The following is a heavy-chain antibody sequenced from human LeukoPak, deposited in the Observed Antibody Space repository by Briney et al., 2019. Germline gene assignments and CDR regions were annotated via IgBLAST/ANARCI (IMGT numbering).Heavy chain of an antibody. D-gene: IGHD2-8*01. Sequence: ASVKVSCKASGYTFTGYYMHWVRQAPGQGLEWMGRINPNSGGTNYAQKFQGRVTTTRDTSISTAYMELSRLRSDDTAVYYCARRYCTNGVCYHYFDYWGQGTLVTVSS. J-gene: IGHJ4*02. CDR2: INPNSGGT. CDR1: GYTFTGYY. CDR3: ARRYCTNGVCYHYFDY. V-gene: IGHV1-2*06.